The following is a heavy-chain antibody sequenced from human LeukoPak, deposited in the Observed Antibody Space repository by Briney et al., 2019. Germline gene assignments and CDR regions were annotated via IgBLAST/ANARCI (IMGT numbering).Heavy chain of an antibody. CDR2: INPNSGGT. CDR1: GYTLTGYF. CDR3: SRDRGYYDSGNYPTDY. V-gene: IGHV1-2*02. Sequence: GASVKVSCKASGYTLTGYFIHWVRQAPGQGLEWMGWINPNSGGTNYAQKFQGRVTMTGDTSINTAYMELSRLTSDDTAVYYCSRDRGYYDSGNYPTDYWGQGTLVTVSS. D-gene: IGHD3-10*01. J-gene: IGHJ4*02.